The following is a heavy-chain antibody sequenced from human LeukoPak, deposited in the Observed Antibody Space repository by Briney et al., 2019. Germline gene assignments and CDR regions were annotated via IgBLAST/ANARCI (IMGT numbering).Heavy chain of an antibody. D-gene: IGHD5-18*01. CDR3: TKRGYSYEADY. CDR2: ISATGGGT. CDR1: GFIFSTYA. Sequence: GGSLRLSCVVSGFIFSTYAMRWIRQAPGKGLEWVSSISATGGGTAYADSVKGRFTISRDNSKNTLFLQMNSLRAEDTAVYYCTKRGYSYEADYWGQGTLVTVSS. V-gene: IGHV3-23*01. J-gene: IGHJ4*02.